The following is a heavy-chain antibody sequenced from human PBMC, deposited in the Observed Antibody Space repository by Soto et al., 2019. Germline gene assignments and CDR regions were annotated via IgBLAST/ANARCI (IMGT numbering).Heavy chain of an antibody. CDR1: GYTFTSYG. Sequence: DSVKVSCKASGYTFTSYGISWVRQAPGQGLEWMGWISAYNGNTNYAQKLQGRVTMTTDKSTSTAYMELSSLRSDDTAVYYCAIYRAGPGSDAFDIWGPXTMVTVSS. V-gene: IGHV1-18*01. D-gene: IGHD6-19*01. CDR3: AIYRAGPGSDAFDI. CDR2: ISAYNGNT. J-gene: IGHJ3*02.